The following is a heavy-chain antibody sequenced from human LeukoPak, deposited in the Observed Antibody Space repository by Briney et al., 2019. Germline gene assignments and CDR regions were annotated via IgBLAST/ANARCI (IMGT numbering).Heavy chain of an antibody. D-gene: IGHD2-2*01. Sequence: EGSLRLSCAASGFTFSSYDMHWVRQATGKGLEWVSAIDTAGDTYYPGSVKGRFTISRENAKNSLYLQMNSLRAGGTAVYYCARARFCSSTSCPTDYYYYMDVWGKGTTVTVSS. V-gene: IGHV3-13*01. J-gene: IGHJ6*03. CDR3: ARARFCSSTSCPTDYYYYMDV. CDR1: GFTFSSYD. CDR2: IDTAGDT.